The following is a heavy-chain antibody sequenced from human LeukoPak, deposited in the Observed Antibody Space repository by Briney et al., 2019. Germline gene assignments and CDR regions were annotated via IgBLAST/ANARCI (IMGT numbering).Heavy chain of an antibody. D-gene: IGHD5-12*01. Sequence: ASVKVSCKVSGYTLTELSMHWVRQAPGKGLEWMGGFDPEDGETIYAQKFQGGVTMTEDTSTDTAYMELSSLRSEDTAVYYCATVVPRRGYSGYDEYNWFDPWGQGTLVTVSS. J-gene: IGHJ5*02. CDR1: GYTLTELS. CDR2: FDPEDGET. V-gene: IGHV1-24*01. CDR3: ATVVPRRGYSGYDEYNWFDP.